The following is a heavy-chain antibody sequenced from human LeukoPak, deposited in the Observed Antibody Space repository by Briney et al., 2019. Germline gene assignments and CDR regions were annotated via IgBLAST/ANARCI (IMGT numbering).Heavy chain of an antibody. V-gene: IGHV3-48*01. CDR3: AGGASEYSSSGDFAC. CDR1: GFTFNSYS. D-gene: IGHD6-6*01. J-gene: IGHJ4*02. Sequence: GGSLRLSCAASGFTFNSYSMDWVRQAPGKGLEWVSYISSSSSTIYYADSVKGRFTISRDNAKNSLYLQMNSLSADDTAVYYCAGGASEYSSSGDFACWGQGTLVTVSS. CDR2: ISSSSSTI.